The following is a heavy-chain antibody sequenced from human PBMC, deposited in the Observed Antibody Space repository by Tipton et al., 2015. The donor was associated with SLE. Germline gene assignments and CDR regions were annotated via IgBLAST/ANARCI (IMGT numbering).Heavy chain of an antibody. CDR1: GGSIRSSNW. D-gene: IGHD1-7*01. CDR3: TRVPRYNWNYIAD. V-gene: IGHV4-4*02. Sequence: TLSLTCAVSGGSIRSSNWWSWVRQPPGKGLEWIGEIHHSGSTNSNPSLKSRVTISVDKSKNQFSLKLTSVTAADTAVYHCTRVPRYNWNYIADWGQGTLVSVSS. CDR2: IHHSGST. J-gene: IGHJ4*02.